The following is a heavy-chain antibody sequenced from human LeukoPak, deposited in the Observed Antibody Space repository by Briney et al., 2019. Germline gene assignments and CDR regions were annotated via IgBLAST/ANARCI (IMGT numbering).Heavy chain of an antibody. CDR1: GFTFTNYA. D-gene: IGHD2-15*01. J-gene: IGHJ4*02. V-gene: IGHV3-21*01. Sequence: TGGSLRLSCAASGFTFTNYAMSWVRQTPGKGLEWVSTTTGSTAATYHADSVKGRFTISRDNARKSLYLQMNSLRAEDTAVYYCARDHEAYCSGGSCSHYDYWGQGTLVTVSS. CDR2: TTGSTAAT. CDR3: ARDHEAYCSGGSCSHYDY.